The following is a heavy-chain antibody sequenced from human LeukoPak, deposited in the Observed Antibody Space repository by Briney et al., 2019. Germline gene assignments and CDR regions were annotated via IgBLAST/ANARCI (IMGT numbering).Heavy chain of an antibody. J-gene: IGHJ4*02. D-gene: IGHD2/OR15-2a*01. CDR3: AKDSAKKYDDY. Sequence: PGGTLRLSRAASGFIFSSYGMTWVRQAPGKGLEWVATIGDSGTTTYYADSVKGRFTISRENSKNTLYLQMNSLRAEDTAVYYCAKDSAKKYDDYWGQGTLVTVSS. CDR1: GFIFSSYG. CDR2: IGDSGTTT. V-gene: IGHV3-23*01.